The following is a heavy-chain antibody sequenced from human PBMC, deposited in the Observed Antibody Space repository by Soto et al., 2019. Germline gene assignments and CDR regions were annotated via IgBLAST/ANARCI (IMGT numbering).Heavy chain of an antibody. D-gene: IGHD6-13*01. Sequence: SETLSLTCTVSGGSISSGDYYWSWIRQPPGKGLEWIGYIYYSGSTYYNPSLKSRVTISVDTSKNQFSLKLSSVTAADTAVYYCARLTAQVAASNWGQGTLVTVSS. V-gene: IGHV4-30-4*01. CDR2: IYYSGST. J-gene: IGHJ4*02. CDR3: ARLTAQVAASN. CDR1: GGSISSGDYY.